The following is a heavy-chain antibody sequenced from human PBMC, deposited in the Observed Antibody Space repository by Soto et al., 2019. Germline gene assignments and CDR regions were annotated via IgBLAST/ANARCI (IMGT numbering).Heavy chain of an antibody. D-gene: IGHD4-17*01. CDR3: AKFRTTVVTLTDGMDV. V-gene: IGHV3-30*18. CDR1: GFTFSSFG. Sequence: QPGGSLRLSCEASGFTFSSFGMNWVRQAPGAGPEWVAVILYDGVNTFYADSVRGRFTISRDNSKNTLFLQMNSLRAEDTAVYYCAKFRTTVVTLTDGMDVWGQGTTVTVSS. J-gene: IGHJ6*02. CDR2: ILYDGVNT.